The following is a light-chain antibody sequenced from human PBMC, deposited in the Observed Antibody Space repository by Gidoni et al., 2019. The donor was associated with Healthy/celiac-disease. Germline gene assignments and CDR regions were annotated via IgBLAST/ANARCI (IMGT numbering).Light chain of an antibody. J-gene: IGLJ2*01. Sequence: PASVSGSPGQSITISCTGTSSDVGGYNYVSWYQQHPGKAPKLMIYEVSHRPSGVSNRFSGSKSGNTASLTISGLQAEDEADYYCSSYTSSSTYVVFGGGTKLTVL. V-gene: IGLV2-14*01. CDR3: SSYTSSSTYVV. CDR2: EVS. CDR1: SSDVGGYNY.